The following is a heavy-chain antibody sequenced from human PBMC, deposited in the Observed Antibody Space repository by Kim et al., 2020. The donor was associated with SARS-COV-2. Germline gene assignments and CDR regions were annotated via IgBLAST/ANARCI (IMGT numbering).Heavy chain of an antibody. CDR3: ARDKGGIWFGELFLYYYYGMDV. CDR2: ISYDGSNK. J-gene: IGHJ6*02. V-gene: IGHV3-30*04. D-gene: IGHD3-10*01. Sequence: GGSLRLSCAASGFTFSSYAMHWVRQAPGKGLEWVAVISYDGSNKYYADSVKGRFTISRDNSKNTLYLQMNSLRAEDTAVYYCARDKGGIWFGELFLYYYYGMDVWGQGTTVTVSS. CDR1: GFTFSSYA.